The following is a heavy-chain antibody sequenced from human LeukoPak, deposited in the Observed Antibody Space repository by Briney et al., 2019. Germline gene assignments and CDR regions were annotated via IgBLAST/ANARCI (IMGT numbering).Heavy chain of an antibody. J-gene: IGHJ5*02. V-gene: IGHV4-30-4*08. D-gene: IGHD4-11*01. CDR2: IYYSGST. Sequence: PSETLSLTCTVSGGSISSGDYYWSWIRQPPGKGLEWIGYIYYSGSTYYNPSLKSRVTISVDTSKNQFSLKLSSVTAADTAVYYCARTVTYNWFDPWGQGTLVTVSS. CDR3: ARTVTYNWFDP. CDR1: GGSISSGDYY.